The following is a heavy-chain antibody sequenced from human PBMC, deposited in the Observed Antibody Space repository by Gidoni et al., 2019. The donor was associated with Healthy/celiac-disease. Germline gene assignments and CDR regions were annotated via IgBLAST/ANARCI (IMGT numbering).Heavy chain of an antibody. Sequence: QVQLQQWGAGLLKPSETLSLTCAVYGGSFSGYYWSWIRQPPGKGLEWIGEINHSGSTNYNPSLKSRVTISVDTSKNQFSLKLSSVTAADTAVYYCARGRVVPVVPGGTTGGTNFDYWGQGTLVTVSS. V-gene: IGHV4-34*01. J-gene: IGHJ4*02. CDR2: INHSGST. D-gene: IGHD3-16*01. CDR1: GGSFSGYY. CDR3: ARGRVVPVVPGGTTGGTNFDY.